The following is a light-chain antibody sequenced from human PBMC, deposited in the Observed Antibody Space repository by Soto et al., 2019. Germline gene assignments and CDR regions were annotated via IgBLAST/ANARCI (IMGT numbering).Light chain of an antibody. V-gene: IGLV2-14*01. CDR1: SSDVGGYDY. J-gene: IGLJ1*01. Sequence: QSVLTQPASVSGSPGQSITISCTGTSSDVGGYDYVSWYQHHPGKAPKLTIYEVSNRPSGVSNLFSGSKSGNTASLTISGLQAEDESEYYCSSYTTSSTDVFGTGPKVTVL. CDR3: SSYTTSSTDV. CDR2: EVS.